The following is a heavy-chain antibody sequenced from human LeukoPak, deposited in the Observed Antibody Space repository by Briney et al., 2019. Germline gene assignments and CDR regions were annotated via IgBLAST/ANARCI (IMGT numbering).Heavy chain of an antibody. CDR2: IYYSGST. D-gene: IGHD1-1*01. CDR1: GGSISSHY. CDR3: ARLGPTPETANDPNYYYYMDV. J-gene: IGHJ6*03. V-gene: IGHV4-59*08. Sequence: SETLSLTCTVSGGSISSHYWSWIRQPPGKGLEWIGYIYYSGSTNYNPSLKSRVTISVDTSKNQFSLKLSSVTAADTAVYYCARLGPTPETANDPNYYYYMDVWGKGTTVTVSS.